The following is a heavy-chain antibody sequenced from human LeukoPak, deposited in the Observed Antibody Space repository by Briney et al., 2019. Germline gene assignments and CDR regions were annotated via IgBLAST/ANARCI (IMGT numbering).Heavy chain of an antibody. D-gene: IGHD3-10*01. CDR2: MNPNSGNT. J-gene: IGHJ6*02. CDR3: ARVATMVRGVRYYYYGMDV. V-gene: IGHV1-8*01. CDR1: GYTFTSYD. Sequence: GASVKVSCKASGYTFTSYDINWVRQATGQGLEWMGWMNPNSGNTGYAQKFQGRVTMTRNTSISTAYMELRSLRSEDTAVYYCARVATMVRGVRYYYYGMDVWGQGTTVTVSS.